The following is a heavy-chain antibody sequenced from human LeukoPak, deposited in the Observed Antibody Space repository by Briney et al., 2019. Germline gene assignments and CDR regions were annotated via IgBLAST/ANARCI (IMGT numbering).Heavy chain of an antibody. CDR1: GVSIIAYS. V-gene: IGHV4-59*01. CDR3: AKFGRSCSRFFYH. J-gene: IGHJ4*03. CDR2: IHYSGTT. D-gene: IGHD3-16*01. Sequence: SETLRLSFTVAGVSIIAYSAGSIRQPPGKGLEWIGYIHYSGTTNYYPSLKSRLTISLDPSKNQFSLKLNSVTGAETAVYYFAKFGRSCSRFFYHWGDGALFTVSS.